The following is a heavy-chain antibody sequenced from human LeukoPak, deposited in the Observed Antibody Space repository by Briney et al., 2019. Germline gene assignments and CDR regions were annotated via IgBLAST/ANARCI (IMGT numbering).Heavy chain of an antibody. Sequence: GGSLRLSCAASGFTFSSYEMNWVRQAPGKGLEWVSYISSSGSTIYYADSVKGRFTISRDNAKNSLYLQMNSLRAEDTAVYYCARDASVAENDYWGQGTLVTVSS. V-gene: IGHV3-48*03. D-gene: IGHD3-16*01. CDR2: ISSSGSTI. CDR3: ARDASVAENDY. CDR1: GFTFSSYE. J-gene: IGHJ4*02.